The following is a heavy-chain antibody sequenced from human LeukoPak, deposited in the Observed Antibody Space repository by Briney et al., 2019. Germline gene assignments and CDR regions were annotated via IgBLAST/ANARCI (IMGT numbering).Heavy chain of an antibody. CDR3: ARVIGAKSALDY. J-gene: IGHJ4*02. D-gene: IGHD3-10*01. V-gene: IGHV1-8*03. CDR2: MNPNSGNT. CDR1: GYTFTSYD. Sequence: GASVKVSCKASGYTFTSYDISWVRQATGQGLEWMGWMNPNSGNTGYAQKFQGRVTITRNTAISTAYMELSSLRSEDTAVYFCARVIGAKSALDYWGQGTLVTVSS.